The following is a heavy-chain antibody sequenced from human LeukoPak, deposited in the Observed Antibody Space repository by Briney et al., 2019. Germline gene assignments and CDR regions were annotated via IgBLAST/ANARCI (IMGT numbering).Heavy chain of an antibody. Sequence: GASVKVSCKASGGTFSSYAISWVRQAPGQGLEWMGGIIPIFGTANYAQKFQGRVTITADKSTSTAYMELSSLRSEDTAVYYCARVVGSEYSYGYLGAFDIWGQGTMVTASS. CDR3: ARVVGSEYSYGYLGAFDI. J-gene: IGHJ3*02. CDR2: IIPIFGTA. D-gene: IGHD5-18*01. CDR1: GGTFSSYA. V-gene: IGHV1-69*06.